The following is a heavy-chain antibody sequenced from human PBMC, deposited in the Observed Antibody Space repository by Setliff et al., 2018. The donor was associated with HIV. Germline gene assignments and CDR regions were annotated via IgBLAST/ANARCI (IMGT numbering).Heavy chain of an antibody. CDR1: GFSFSDYY. CDR2: ISDSGTDI. V-gene: IGHV3-11*01. D-gene: IGHD3-22*01. Sequence: PGGSLRLSCAASGFSFSDYYMSWIRQAPGKGLECISYISDSGTDIYYADSARGRFTISRDNAKNSLYLQMNSLRAEDTAVYYCARFANYYHTSGYGWFDPWGQGTLVTVSS. J-gene: IGHJ5*02. CDR3: ARFANYYHTSGYGWFDP.